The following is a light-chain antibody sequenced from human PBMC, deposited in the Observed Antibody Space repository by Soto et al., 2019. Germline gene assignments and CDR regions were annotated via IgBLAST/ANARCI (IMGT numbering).Light chain of an antibody. CDR2: GAS. J-gene: IGKJ1*01. Sequence: DIPMTQSPSTLSASVGDTVTITCRASQPITTWLAWYQQRPGNAPKLLIYGASTLQSGVASRFTGGGSGTDFTLTISSLQPDDFGTYYCQQYNHGWTFGQGTKVEVK. CDR1: QPITTW. V-gene: IGKV1-5*03. CDR3: QQYNHGWT.